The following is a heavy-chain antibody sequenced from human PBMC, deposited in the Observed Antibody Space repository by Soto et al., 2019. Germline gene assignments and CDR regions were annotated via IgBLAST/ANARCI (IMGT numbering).Heavy chain of an antibody. J-gene: IGHJ4*02. CDR2: ISGGGVST. D-gene: IGHD3-22*01. CDR3: AKWHTYNYDSLAFSGFDW. Sequence: GGSLRLSCAASGFTFSSCSITWVRQAPWKGLEWVSAISGGGVSTHYTDSVKGRFTISRDNSKNTLYLQMNSLRAEDTAAYYCAKWHTYNYDSLAFSGFDWWGRGTLVTVSS. CDR1: GFTFSSCS. V-gene: IGHV3-23*01.